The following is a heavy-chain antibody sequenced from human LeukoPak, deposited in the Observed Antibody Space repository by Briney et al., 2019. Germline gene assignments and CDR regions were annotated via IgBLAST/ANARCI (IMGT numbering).Heavy chain of an antibody. Sequence: ASVRVSCKASGYTFTAYYVHWVRQAPGQGLEWMGWINPDSGGTNYAQKFRGRVTMTRDMSITTAYMELSRLTSDDTAFYYCATMASAGNWFDPWGQGTLGAVSS. CDR1: GYTFTAYY. CDR2: INPDSGGT. J-gene: IGHJ5*02. D-gene: IGHD6-13*01. CDR3: ATMASAGNWFDP. V-gene: IGHV1-2*02.